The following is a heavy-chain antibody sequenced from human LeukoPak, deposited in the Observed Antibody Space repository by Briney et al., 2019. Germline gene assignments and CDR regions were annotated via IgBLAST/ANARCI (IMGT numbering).Heavy chain of an antibody. CDR1: GFTFSSYE. V-gene: IGHV3-21*01. CDR3: ARDRDGYNNPGY. J-gene: IGHJ4*02. D-gene: IGHD5-24*01. Sequence: PGGSLRLSCAASGFTFSSYEMNWVRQAPGKGLEWVSSISSSSSFIYYADSMKGRFTISRDNAKNSLYLQMNSLRVEDTAVYYCARDRDGYNNPGYWGQGTLVTVSS. CDR2: ISSSSSFI.